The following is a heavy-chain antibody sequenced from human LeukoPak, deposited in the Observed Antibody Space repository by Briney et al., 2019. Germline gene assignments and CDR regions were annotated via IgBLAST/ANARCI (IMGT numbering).Heavy chain of an antibody. CDR2: IKSKTDGGTT. CDR3: ERYYDSSGYYDSYYYYMDV. V-gene: IGHV3-15*01. Sequence: PGGSLRLSCAASGSTFSNAWMSWVRQAPGKGLEWVGRIKSKTDGGTTDYAAHVKGRFTISIDDSKNTVYLQMNSLKNGDTSVSYCERYYDSSGYYDSYYYYMDVWGKGTTVTVSS. J-gene: IGHJ6*03. D-gene: IGHD3-22*01. CDR1: GSTFSNAW.